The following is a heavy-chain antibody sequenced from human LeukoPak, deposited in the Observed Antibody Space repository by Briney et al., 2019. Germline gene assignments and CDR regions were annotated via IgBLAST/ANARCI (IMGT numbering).Heavy chain of an antibody. J-gene: IGHJ4*02. D-gene: IGHD4-23*01. Sequence: SETLSLTCAVYGGSFSGYYWSWIRQPPGKGLEWIGEINHSGSTYYNPSLKSRVTISVDRSKNQFSLKLSSVTAADTAVYYCARVPTVGEYYFDYWGQGTLVTVSS. CDR1: GGSFSGYY. V-gene: IGHV4-34*01. CDR3: ARVPTVGEYYFDY. CDR2: INHSGST.